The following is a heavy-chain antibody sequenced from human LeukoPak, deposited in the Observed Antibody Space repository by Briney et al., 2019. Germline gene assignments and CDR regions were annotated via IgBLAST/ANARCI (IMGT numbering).Heavy chain of an antibody. CDR2: ISSSSSYI. CDR1: GFTFSSYS. J-gene: IGHJ4*02. D-gene: IGHD6-19*01. Sequence: KAGGSLRLSCAASGFTFSSYSMNWVRQAPGKGLEWVSSISSSSSYIYYADSVKGRFTISRDNAKNSLYLQMNSLRAEDTAVYYCAKDLRAVAGTFDYWGQGTLVTVSS. CDR3: AKDLRAVAGTFDY. V-gene: IGHV3-21*04.